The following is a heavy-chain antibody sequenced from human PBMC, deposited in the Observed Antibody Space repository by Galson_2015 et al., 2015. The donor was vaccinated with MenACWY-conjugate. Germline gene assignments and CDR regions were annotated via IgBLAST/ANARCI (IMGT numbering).Heavy chain of an antibody. CDR1: GFTFSDYY. V-gene: IGHV3-11*06. J-gene: IGHJ4*02. D-gene: IGHD3-22*01. Sequence: SLRLSCAASGFTFSDYYMSWIRQAPGKGLEWVSYISSSSSYTNYADSVKGRFTISRDNAKNSLYLQMNSLGAEDTAVYYCARHCYYYVGDCFDYWGQGTLVTVSS. CDR2: ISSSSSYT. CDR3: ARHCYYYVGDCFDY.